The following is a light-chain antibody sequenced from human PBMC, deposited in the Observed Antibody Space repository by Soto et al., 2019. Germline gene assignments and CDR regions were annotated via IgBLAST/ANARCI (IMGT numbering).Light chain of an antibody. J-gene: IGLJ2*01. V-gene: IGLV2-14*03. Sequence: QSVLTQPASVSGSPGQSITLSCTGTSSDIGAYNFVSWYQQHPGKAPTLMLYDVNIRPSGVSNRFSGSKSGNTASLTISGLQAEDEADYYCTSWTTSTTMIFGGGTKLTVL. CDR3: TSWTTSTTMI. CDR2: DVN. CDR1: SSDIGAYNF.